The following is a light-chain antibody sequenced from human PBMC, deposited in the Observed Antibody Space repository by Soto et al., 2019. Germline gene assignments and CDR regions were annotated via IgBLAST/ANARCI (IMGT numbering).Light chain of an antibody. CDR3: QQYCSSPPYT. V-gene: IGKV3-20*01. CDR1: QSVSSSY. J-gene: IGKJ2*01. CDR2: GAS. Sequence: EIVLTQSPGTLSLSPGERATLSCRASQSVSSSYLAWYQQKPGQAPRLLIYGASSRATGITDKFSGSGSGTDFTITISRREQEDFAVYYCQQYCSSPPYTFGQGTKLEIK.